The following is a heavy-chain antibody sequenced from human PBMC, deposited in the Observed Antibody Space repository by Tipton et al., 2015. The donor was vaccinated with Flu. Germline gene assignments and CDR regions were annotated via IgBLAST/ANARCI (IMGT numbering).Heavy chain of an antibody. V-gene: IGHV4-39*01. J-gene: IGHJ4*02. CDR1: GGSISSSSYY. CDR3: ARHGYVDTDKFDY. CDR2: IYYSGST. D-gene: IGHD5-18*01. Sequence: TLSLTCTVSGGSISSSSYYWGWIRQPPGKGLEWIGSIYYSGSTYYNPSLKSRVTISVDTSKNQFSLKLSSVTAADTAVYYCARHGYVDTDKFDYWGQGTLVTVSS.